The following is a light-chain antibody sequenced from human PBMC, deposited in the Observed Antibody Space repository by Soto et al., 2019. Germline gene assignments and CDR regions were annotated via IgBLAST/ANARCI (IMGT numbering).Light chain of an antibody. J-gene: IGKJ3*01. V-gene: IGKV3-15*01. CDR1: QSVSGN. CDR3: QQNNNWPPIT. Sequence: EIVMTQSPATLSVSPGERATLSCRASQSVSGNLAWYQPKPGQAPRLLIYAASTRATGIPARFSGSGSGTEFTHTISSLQSEHFAVYYCQQNNNWPPITFGPGTKVDIK. CDR2: AAS.